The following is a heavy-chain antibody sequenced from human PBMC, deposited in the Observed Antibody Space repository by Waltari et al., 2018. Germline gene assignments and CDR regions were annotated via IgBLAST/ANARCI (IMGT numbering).Heavy chain of an antibody. J-gene: IGHJ6*02. CDR2: INHSGST. D-gene: IGHD3-3*01. CDR3: ARGELGFWSGYLNYYYYGMDV. Sequence: QVQLQQWGAGLLKPSETLSLTCAVYGGSFSGYYWSWIRQPPGKGLEWIGEINHSGSTNYNPSLKSRVTISVDTSKNQFSLKLSSVTAADTAVYYCARGELGFWSGYLNYYYYGMDVWGQGTTVTVSS. V-gene: IGHV4-34*01. CDR1: GGSFSGYY.